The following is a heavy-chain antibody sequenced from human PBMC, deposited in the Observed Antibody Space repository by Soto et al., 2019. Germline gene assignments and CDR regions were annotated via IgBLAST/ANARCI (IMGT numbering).Heavy chain of an antibody. V-gene: IGHV1-8*01. D-gene: IGHD3-16*02. CDR1: GYTFTSYD. CDR3: ARGRVHLGELSFDY. CDR2: MNPNSGNT. J-gene: IGHJ4*02. Sequence: QVQLVQSGAEVKKPGASVKVPCKASGYTFTSYDINWVRQATGQGLEWMGWMNPNSGNTGYAQKFQGRVTMTRNTSISTAYMELSSLRSEDTAVYYCARGRVHLGELSFDYWGQGTLVTVSS.